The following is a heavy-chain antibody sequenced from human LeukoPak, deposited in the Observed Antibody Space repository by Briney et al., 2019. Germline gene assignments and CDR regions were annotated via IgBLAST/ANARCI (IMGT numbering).Heavy chain of an antibody. V-gene: IGHV3-74*01. Sequence: GGSLRLSCAASGFTFSSYAMSWVRQAPGKGLEWVSRINSDGSSTSYADSVKGRFTISRDNAKNTLYLQMNSLRAEDTAVYYCARVRCSSTSCYYMDVWGKGTTVTVSS. D-gene: IGHD2-2*01. J-gene: IGHJ6*03. CDR1: GFTFSSYA. CDR3: ARVRCSSTSCYYMDV. CDR2: INSDGSST.